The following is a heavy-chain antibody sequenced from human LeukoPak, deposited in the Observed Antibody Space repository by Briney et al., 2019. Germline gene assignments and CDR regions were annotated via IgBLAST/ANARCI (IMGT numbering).Heavy chain of an antibody. CDR2: ISYDGSNK. D-gene: IGHD3-22*01. V-gene: IGHV3-30-3*01. J-gene: IGHJ4*02. Sequence: GGSLRLSCAASGFTFSSYAMHWVRQAPGKGLEWVAVISYDGSNKYYADSVKGRFTISRDNSKNTLYLQMNSLRAEDTAVYYCARSLLSEDSSGYYYRYWGQGTLVTVSS. CDR1: GFTFSSYA. CDR3: ARSLLSEDSSGYYYRY.